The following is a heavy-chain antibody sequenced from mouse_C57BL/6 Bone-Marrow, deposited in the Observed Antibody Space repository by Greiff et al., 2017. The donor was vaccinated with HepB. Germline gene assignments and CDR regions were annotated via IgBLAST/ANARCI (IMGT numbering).Heavy chain of an antibody. CDR2: ISYDGSN. V-gene: IGHV3-6*01. D-gene: IGHD5-5*01. CDR3: ARALPYYFDY. CDR1: GYSITSGYY. Sequence: ESGPGLVKPSQSLSLTCSVTGYSITSGYYWNWIRQFPGNKLEWMGYISYDGSNNYNPSLKNRISITRDTSKNQFFLKLNSVTTEDTTTYYCARALPYYFDYWGQGTTLTVSS. J-gene: IGHJ2*01.